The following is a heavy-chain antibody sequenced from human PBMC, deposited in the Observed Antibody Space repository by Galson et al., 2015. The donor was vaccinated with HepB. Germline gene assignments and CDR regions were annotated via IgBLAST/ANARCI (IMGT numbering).Heavy chain of an antibody. V-gene: IGHV3-30-3*01. D-gene: IGHD2-21*02. Sequence: SLRLSCAASRFTFSTYAMHWVRQAPGKGLEWVAVISDDGSNKYYADSVKGRFTISRDNSKNTLYLQMNSLRAEDTAVYYCARGGGDYSPPFDYWGQGTLVTVSS. J-gene: IGHJ4*02. CDR2: ISDDGSNK. CDR1: RFTFSTYA. CDR3: ARGGGDYSPPFDY.